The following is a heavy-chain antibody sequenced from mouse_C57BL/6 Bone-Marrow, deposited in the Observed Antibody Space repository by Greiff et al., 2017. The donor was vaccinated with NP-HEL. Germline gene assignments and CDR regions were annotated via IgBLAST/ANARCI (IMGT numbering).Heavy chain of an antibody. V-gene: IGHV14-4*01. D-gene: IGHD1-1*01. CDR3: LNYGSSYVGFAY. CDR2: IDPANGDT. CDR1: GFNIKDDY. Sequence: VQLQQSGAELVRPGASVKLSCTASGFNIKDDYMHWVKQRPEQGLEWIGWIDPANGDTEYASKFQGKATIPADTSSNTAYLQLSSLTSEDTAVYYCLNYGSSYVGFAYWGQGTLVTVSA. J-gene: IGHJ3*01.